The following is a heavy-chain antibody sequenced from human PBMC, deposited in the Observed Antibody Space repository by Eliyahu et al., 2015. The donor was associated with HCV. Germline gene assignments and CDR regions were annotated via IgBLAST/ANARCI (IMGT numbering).Heavy chain of an antibody. J-gene: IGHJ4*02. V-gene: IGHV3-23*04. Sequence: EVQLVESGGGLIQPGGSLRLSCVASGFIFTNYAINWVRQAPGKGLEWVSVVFGNTVTTLFRDSVKGRFTISRDNSRNTLFLQMNSLRADDAAVYYCATGGSTAALKGEADYWGQGTLVTVSS. CDR2: VFGNTVTT. CDR1: GFIFTNYA. D-gene: IGHD2-2*01. CDR3: ATGGSTAALKGEADY.